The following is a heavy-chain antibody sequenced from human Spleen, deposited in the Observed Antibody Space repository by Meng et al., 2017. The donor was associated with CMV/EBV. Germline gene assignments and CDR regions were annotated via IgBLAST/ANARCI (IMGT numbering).Heavy chain of an antibody. CDR2: INPNSGGT. CDR1: GYTFTGYY. CDR3: ARGRGIAARRPSSYYYYGMDV. D-gene: IGHD6-6*01. V-gene: IGHV1-2*02. Sequence: ASVKVSCKASGYTFTGYYMDWVRQAPGQGLEWMGWINPNSGGTNYAQKFQGRVTMTRNTSISTAYMELSSLRSEDTAVYYCARGRGIAARRPSSYYYYGMDVWGQGTTVTVSS. J-gene: IGHJ6*02.